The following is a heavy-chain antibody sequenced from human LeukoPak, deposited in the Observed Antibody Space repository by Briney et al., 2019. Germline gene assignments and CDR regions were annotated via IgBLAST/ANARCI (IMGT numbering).Heavy chain of an antibody. D-gene: IGHD5-18*01. CDR3: ARVPGYSYVGYGMDV. Sequence: SETLSLTCTVSGGSISSYYWSWIRQPPGKGLEWIGYIYYSGSTNYNPSLKSRVTISVDTSKNQFSLKLSSVTAADTAVYYCARVPGYSYVGYGMDVWGQGTTVTVSS. J-gene: IGHJ6*02. V-gene: IGHV4-59*01. CDR2: IYYSGST. CDR1: GGSISSYY.